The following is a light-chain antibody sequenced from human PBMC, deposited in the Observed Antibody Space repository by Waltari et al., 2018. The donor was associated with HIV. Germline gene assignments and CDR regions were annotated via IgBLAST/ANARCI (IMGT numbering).Light chain of an antibody. CDR2: YKSDSDR. J-gene: IGLJ3*02. CDR3: MIWHSSAWV. CDR1: SGINVDTYR. Sequence: QAVLTQPASLSASPGTSASLTCSLRSGINVDTYRIYWYQQKPGSPPQYLLKYKSDSDRQQGSGGPSLFSGSKDASANAGILLISGLQSEDEADYYCMIWHSSAWVFGGGTKLTVL. V-gene: IGLV5-45*01.